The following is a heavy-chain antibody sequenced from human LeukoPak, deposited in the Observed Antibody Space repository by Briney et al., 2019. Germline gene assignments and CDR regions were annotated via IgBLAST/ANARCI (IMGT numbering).Heavy chain of an antibody. J-gene: IGHJ5*02. CDR3: VRHSFPTYSTSSDWFDT. CDR1: GGSITSNNYY. CDR2: INYSGST. D-gene: IGHD6-6*01. Sequence: PSETLSLTCTVSGGSITSNNYYCGWIRQPPGKGLEWIASINYSGSTYYNPSLKSRVTTSVDTSQNQFSLKLSSVTATDTAVYYCVRHSFPTYSTSSDWFDTWGQGTLVTVSS. V-gene: IGHV4-39*01.